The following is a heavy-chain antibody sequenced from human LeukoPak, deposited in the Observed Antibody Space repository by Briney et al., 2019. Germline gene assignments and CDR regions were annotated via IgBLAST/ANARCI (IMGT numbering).Heavy chain of an antibody. CDR1: GRSISSSLYY. Sequence: SETLSLTCTVSGRSISSSLYYWGWIRQPPGEGLEWIGTIYYSGSTYYNPSLKGRVTISVDTSKNQFSLKVSSVTAADTAVYYCARHEWQQLVKFDYWGQGTLVTVSS. CDR2: IYYSGST. D-gene: IGHD6-13*01. CDR3: ARHEWQQLVKFDY. J-gene: IGHJ4*02. V-gene: IGHV4-39*01.